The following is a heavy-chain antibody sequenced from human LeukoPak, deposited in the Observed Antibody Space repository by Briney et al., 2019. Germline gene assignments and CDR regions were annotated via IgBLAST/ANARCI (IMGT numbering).Heavy chain of an antibody. CDR2: INSGGSGT. CDR1: GFAFSSNW. D-gene: IGHD7-27*01. V-gene: IGHV3-74*01. J-gene: IGHJ4*02. Sequence: GGSLRLSCAASGFAFSSNWMHWVRQTPGRGLVWVSRINSGGSGTSYADSVEGRFTISRDNAKNTLYLQMNSLRAGDTAVYYCATSLGPLTEYWGQGTLVTVSS. CDR3: ATSLGPLTEY.